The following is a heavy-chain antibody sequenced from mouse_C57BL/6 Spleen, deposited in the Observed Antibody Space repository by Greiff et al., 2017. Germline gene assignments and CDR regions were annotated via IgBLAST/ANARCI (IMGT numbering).Heavy chain of an antibody. D-gene: IGHD3-2*02. V-gene: IGHV10-3*01. J-gene: IGHJ2*01. CDR2: IRSKSSNYAT. CDR1: GFTFNTYA. CDR3: VRGDSSGYYFDY. Sequence: EVQVVESGGGLVQPKGSLKLSCAASGFTFNTYAMHWVRQAPGKGLEWVARIRSKSSNYATYYADSVKDRFTISRDDSQSMLYLQMNNLKTEDTAMYYCVRGDSSGYYFDYWGQGTTLTVSS.